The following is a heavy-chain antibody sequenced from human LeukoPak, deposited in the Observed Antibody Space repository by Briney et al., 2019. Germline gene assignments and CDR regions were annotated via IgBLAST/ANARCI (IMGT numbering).Heavy chain of an antibody. Sequence: PSETLSLTCAVYGGSFSGYYWSWIRQPPGKGLEWIGETNHSGSTNYNPSLKSRVTISVDTSKNQFSLKLSSVTAADTAVYYCARGKPYDYVWGSYRRYFDYWGQGTLVTVSS. CDR2: TNHSGST. J-gene: IGHJ4*02. CDR1: GGSFSGYY. V-gene: IGHV4-34*01. D-gene: IGHD3-16*02. CDR3: ARGKPYDYVWGSYRRYFDY.